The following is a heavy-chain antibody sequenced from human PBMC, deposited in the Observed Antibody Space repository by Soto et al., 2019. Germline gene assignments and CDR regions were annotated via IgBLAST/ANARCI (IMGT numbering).Heavy chain of an antibody. CDR3: AREEYSSSSSDYYSAMDV. V-gene: IGHV1-46*01. J-gene: IGHJ6*02. Sequence: ASVKVSCKASGYTFINYYMHWVRQAPGQGLEWMGIINPSGGSTSYAQKFQGRVTMTRDTSTSTVYMELSSLRSEDTAEYYCAREEYSSSSSDYYSAMDVWGQGTMVTVSS. D-gene: IGHD6-6*01. CDR1: GYTFINYY. CDR2: INPSGGST.